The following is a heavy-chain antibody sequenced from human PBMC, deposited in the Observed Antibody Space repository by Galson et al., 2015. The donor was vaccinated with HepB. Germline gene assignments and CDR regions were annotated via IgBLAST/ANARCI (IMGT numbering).Heavy chain of an antibody. CDR1: GDTFDSSS. V-gene: IGHV1-69*13. CDR2: IVPIFGTP. CDR3: ATGAGRQVNWFDP. D-gene: IGHD6-19*01. J-gene: IGHJ5*02. Sequence: SVKVSCKGSGDTFDSSSINWLRQAPGQGLQWMGRIVPIFGTPTYAQNFQDRVTITADDSTKTVYMELTSLRSDDTVVYYCATGAGRQVNWFDPWGQGTPVIVSS.